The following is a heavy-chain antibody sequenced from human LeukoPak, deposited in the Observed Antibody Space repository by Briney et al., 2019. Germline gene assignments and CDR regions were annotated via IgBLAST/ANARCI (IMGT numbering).Heavy chain of an antibody. CDR2: ISSSSSTI. D-gene: IGHD6-6*01. Sequence: GGSLRLSCAAPGFTFSSYSMNWVRQAPGKGLEWVSYISSSSSTIYYADSVKGRFTISRDNSNSSLYLQMNSMRVEETAVYYCASPRREYSSSCVYYYYYMDVWGKGTTVTVSS. J-gene: IGHJ6*03. CDR1: GFTFSSYS. V-gene: IGHV3-48*01. CDR3: ASPRREYSSSCVYYYYYMDV.